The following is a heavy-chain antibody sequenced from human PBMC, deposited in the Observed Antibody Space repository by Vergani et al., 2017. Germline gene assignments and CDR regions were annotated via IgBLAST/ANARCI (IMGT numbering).Heavy chain of an antibody. D-gene: IGHD2-2*01. J-gene: IGHJ4*02. CDR1: GYTFTSYG. Sequence: QVQLVPSGAEVKTPGASVTVSCKASGYTFTSYGISWVRQAPGQGLEWMGWISAYNGNTNYAQKLQGRVTMTTDTSTSTAYMDLRSLRSDDTAVYYCARDVGGHVVPAAEEYWGQGTLVTVSS. CDR3: ARDVGGHVVPAAEEY. V-gene: IGHV1-18*01. CDR2: ISAYNGNT.